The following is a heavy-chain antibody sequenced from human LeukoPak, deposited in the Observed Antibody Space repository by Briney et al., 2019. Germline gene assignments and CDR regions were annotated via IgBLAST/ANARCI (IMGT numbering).Heavy chain of an antibody. CDR3: RGNYYSYMDV. CDR1: GFTFSSYS. CDR2: ISSTSGYI. J-gene: IGHJ6*03. V-gene: IGHV3-21*01. D-gene: IGHD3-16*01. Sequence: GGSLRLSCAASGFTFSSYSMNWVRQAPGKGLEWVSSISSTSGYIFYADSVKGRFTISRDNAKNSLYLQMNSLRAEDTAVYSTRGNYYSYMDVWGKGTTVTVSS.